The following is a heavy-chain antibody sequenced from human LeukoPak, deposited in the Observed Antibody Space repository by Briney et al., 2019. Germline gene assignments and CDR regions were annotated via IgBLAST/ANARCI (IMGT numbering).Heavy chain of an antibody. CDR1: GFNFGEFW. Sequence: GGSLRLSCAASGFNFGEFWMAWVRQTPGKGLEWVADIKEDGSEKFYVDSVKGRFTISRDNSKNLLDLQMNSLRAEDTAVYYCARVVRGVGWFDPWGQGTLVTVSS. J-gene: IGHJ5*02. V-gene: IGHV3-7*01. D-gene: IGHD3-10*01. CDR2: IKEDGSEK. CDR3: ARVVRGVGWFDP.